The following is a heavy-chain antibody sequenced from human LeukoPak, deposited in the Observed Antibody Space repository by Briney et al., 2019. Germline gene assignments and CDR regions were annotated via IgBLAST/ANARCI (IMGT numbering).Heavy chain of an antibody. D-gene: IGHD2-8*02. V-gene: IGHV3-48*02. CDR2: ISSGGSTI. CDR1: GFTFSSYS. Sequence: PGGSLRLSCAASGFTFSSYSMNWVRQAPGEGLEWVAYISSGGSTIYYADSVRGRFTISRDSARNSLYLQMNSLRDEDTAVYYCARDETGVGSGGIDFWGQGTLVTVSS. CDR3: ARDETGVGSGGIDF. J-gene: IGHJ4*02.